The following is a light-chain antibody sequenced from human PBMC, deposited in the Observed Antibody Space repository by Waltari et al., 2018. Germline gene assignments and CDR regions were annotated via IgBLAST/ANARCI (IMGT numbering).Light chain of an antibody. V-gene: IGKV1-5*03. CDR2: KES. CDR3: QKYDDYPLT. J-gene: IGKJ4*01. CDR1: QDISNW. Sequence: DIQMTQSPSTLSASVGDRVTITCRASQDISNWLAWYQQKPGKAPNLLIYKESALESGVTSRFSGSGSGTEFTLTISSLQPYDFAAYYCQKYDDYPLTFGGGTKVEIK.